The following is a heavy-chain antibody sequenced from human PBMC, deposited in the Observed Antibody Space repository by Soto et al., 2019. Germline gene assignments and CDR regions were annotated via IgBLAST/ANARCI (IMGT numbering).Heavy chain of an antibody. D-gene: IGHD6-13*01. CDR1: GASIRSYY. CDR3: TRGDSSSWRPHFDY. Sequence: QVQLQESGPGLVRPSETLSLTCTVSGASIRSYYWSWIRQPPGKGLEWIGVIHHSGSTNYNPSRKSRLTMSVDTSKNQFSLKLSSVTAADTAVYYCTRGDSSSWRPHFDYWGQGTLVTVSS. J-gene: IGHJ4*02. CDR2: IHHSGST. V-gene: IGHV4-59*01.